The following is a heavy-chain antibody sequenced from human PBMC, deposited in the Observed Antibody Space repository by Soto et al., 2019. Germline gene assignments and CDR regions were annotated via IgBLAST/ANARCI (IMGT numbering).Heavy chain of an antibody. CDR1: GYALTELS. J-gene: IGHJ3*01. D-gene: IGHD1-26*01. Sequence: ASVKLSCKVSGYALTELSMHWVRQAPGKGLEWMGGFDPEDGETIYAQKFQGRVTMTEDTSTDTAYMELSSLRSEDTAVYYCATGLQRELLNSAFDVWGQGTMVTVSS. CDR3: ATGLQRELLNSAFDV. V-gene: IGHV1-24*01. CDR2: FDPEDGET.